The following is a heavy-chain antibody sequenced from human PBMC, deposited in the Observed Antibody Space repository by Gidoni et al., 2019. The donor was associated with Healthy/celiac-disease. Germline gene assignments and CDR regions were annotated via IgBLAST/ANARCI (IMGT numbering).Heavy chain of an antibody. Sequence: EVQLVESGGGVVRPGGSLRLSCAASGLTFDDYGLSWVRQAPGTGLEWVAGLNWDGGSTGYANSVKGRFTISRCNAKNSLYLQMNSLRAEDTALYHCARVPGGYYAVDGYWYFDLWGRGTLVTVSS. CDR1: GLTFDDYG. V-gene: IGHV3-20*01. D-gene: IGHD1-26*01. CDR3: ARVPGGYYAVDGYWYFDL. CDR2: LNWDGGST. J-gene: IGHJ2*01.